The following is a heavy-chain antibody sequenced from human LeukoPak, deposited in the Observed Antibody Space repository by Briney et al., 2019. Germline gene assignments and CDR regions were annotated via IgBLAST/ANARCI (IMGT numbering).Heavy chain of an antibody. J-gene: IGHJ4*02. D-gene: IGHD3-22*01. CDR1: GYTFTGYY. Sequence: GASVKVSCKASGYTFTGYYMHWVRQAPGQGLEWMGWINPNSGGTNYAQKFQGRVTMTRDTSISTAYMELSRLKSDDTAVYYCARGVVVITTSSKFPFDYWGQGTLVTVSS. CDR2: INPNSGGT. CDR3: ARGVVVITTSSKFPFDY. V-gene: IGHV1-2*02.